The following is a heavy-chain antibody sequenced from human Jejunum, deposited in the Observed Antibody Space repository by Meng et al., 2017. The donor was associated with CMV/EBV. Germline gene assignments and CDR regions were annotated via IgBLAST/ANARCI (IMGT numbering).Heavy chain of an antibody. J-gene: IGHJ4*02. V-gene: IGHV3-23*01. CDR3: ARDRGLYVDTGGLDY. CDR2: IRGGGEKT. D-gene: IGHD5-18*01. Sequence: SGLTFSSKAMSWVGQAPGRGLEWVSGIRGGGEKTHYADSVKGRFTISRDNAKNTLYLQMNSLRAEDTAVYYCARDRGLYVDTGGLDYWGQGTLVTVSS. CDR1: GLTFSSKA.